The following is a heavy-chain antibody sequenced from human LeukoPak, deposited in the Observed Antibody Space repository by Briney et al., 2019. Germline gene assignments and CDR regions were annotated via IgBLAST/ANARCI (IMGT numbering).Heavy chain of an antibody. V-gene: IGHV3-64D*06. CDR3: VKRWGDGDLDY. D-gene: IGHD4-17*01. Sequence: GGSLRLSCSASGFTFSRYPMHWVRQAPGKGLEYVSAITRTGITTYYADSVKGRFTISRDNSKNTLYLQMSSLRAEDTAVYYCVKRWGDGDLDYWGQGTLVTVSS. CDR1: GFTFSRYP. CDR2: ITRTGITT. J-gene: IGHJ4*02.